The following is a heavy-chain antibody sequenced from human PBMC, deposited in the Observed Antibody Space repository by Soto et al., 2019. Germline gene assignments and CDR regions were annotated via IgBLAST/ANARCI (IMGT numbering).Heavy chain of an antibody. CDR3: ARVDILTVYGCMDV. CDR1: GGSMRTSYC. J-gene: IGHJ6*02. CDR2: MYYSGST. D-gene: IGHD3-9*01. V-gene: IGHV4-39*01. Sequence: SETLSLTCTVSGGSMRTSYCWGWIRQPPGKGLEWIGSMYYSGSTYKNPSLKSRVTLSVDTSKNQFSLKLNSVTAADTAVYYCARVDILTVYGCMDVWGQGTTVTVSS.